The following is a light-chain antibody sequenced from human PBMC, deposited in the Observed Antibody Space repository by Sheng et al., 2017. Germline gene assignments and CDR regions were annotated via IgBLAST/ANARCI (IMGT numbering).Light chain of an antibody. CDR1: QSVSSRY. V-gene: IGKV3-20*01. CDR3: QQYSTSIT. CDR2: GAS. Sequence: EILLTRSPGTLSLSPGERATLSCRASQSVSSRYLAWYQQKPGQAPRLLIFGASSRATGIPVRFSGSGSGTDFTLTISRLEPEDFAVYYCQQYSTSITFGGGTKVELK. J-gene: IGKJ4*01.